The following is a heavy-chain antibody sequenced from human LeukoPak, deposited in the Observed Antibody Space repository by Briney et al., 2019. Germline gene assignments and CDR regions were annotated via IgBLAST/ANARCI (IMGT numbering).Heavy chain of an antibody. CDR1: GGSISSSSYY. CDR2: IHYSGST. D-gene: IGHD2-15*01. V-gene: IGHV4-39*07. Sequence: SETLSLTCTVSGGSISSSSYYWGWIRQPPGKGLEWIGSIHYSGSTNYNPSLKSRVTISVDTSKNQFSLRLSSVTAADTAVYYCARGYCSGGSCYSYYYYNYMDVWGKGTTVTVSS. J-gene: IGHJ6*03. CDR3: ARGYCSGGSCYSYYYYNYMDV.